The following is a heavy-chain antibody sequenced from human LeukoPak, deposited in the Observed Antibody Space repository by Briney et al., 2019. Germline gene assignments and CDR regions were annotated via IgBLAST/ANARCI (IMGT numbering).Heavy chain of an antibody. Sequence: PGGSLRLXCAASGFTFSSYAMHWVRQAPGKGLEYVSAISSNGGSTYYANSVKGRFTISRDNSKNTLYLQMGSLRAEDMAVYYCATSKYCSGGSCYSFYFDYWGQGTLVTVSS. D-gene: IGHD2-15*01. CDR3: ATSKYCSGGSCYSFYFDY. CDR2: ISSNGGST. CDR1: GFTFSSYA. V-gene: IGHV3-64*01. J-gene: IGHJ4*02.